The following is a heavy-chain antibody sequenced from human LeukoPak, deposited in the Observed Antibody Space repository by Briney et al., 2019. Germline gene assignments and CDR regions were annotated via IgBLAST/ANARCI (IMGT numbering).Heavy chain of an antibody. J-gene: IGHJ4*02. V-gene: IGHV3-30*04. CDR1: GFTFSSYA. D-gene: IGHD1-26*01. CDR3: AGGVVGATTLDY. Sequence: GGSLRLSCAASGFTFSSYAMHWVRQAPGKGLEWVAVISYDGSNKYYADSVKGRFTISRDNSKNTLYPQMNSLRAEDTAVYYCAGGVVGATTLDYWGQGTLVTVSS. CDR2: ISYDGSNK.